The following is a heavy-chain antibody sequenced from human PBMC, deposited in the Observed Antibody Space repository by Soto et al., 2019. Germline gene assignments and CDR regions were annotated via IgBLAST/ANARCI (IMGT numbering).Heavy chain of an antibody. Sequence: QVQLVQSGAEVKKPGSSVKVSCKASGGTFSSYTISWVRQAPGQGLEWMGRIIPTLGIANYAQKFQGRVTITADKSTSTAYMELSSLRSEDTAVYYCARDSSGWYFFDYWGQGTLVTVSS. CDR3: ARDSSGWYFFDY. CDR1: GGTFSSYT. D-gene: IGHD6-19*01. CDR2: IIPTLGIA. J-gene: IGHJ4*02. V-gene: IGHV1-69*08.